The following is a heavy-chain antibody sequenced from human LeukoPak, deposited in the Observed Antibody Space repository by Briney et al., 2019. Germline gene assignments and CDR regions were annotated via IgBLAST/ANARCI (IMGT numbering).Heavy chain of an antibody. J-gene: IGHJ4*02. D-gene: IGHD2-15*01. CDR3: ARDGGRRWDFDY. V-gene: IGHV3-7*04. CDR1: GFTFSSYA. Sequence: PGRSLRLSCTASGFTFSSYAMHWVRQAPGKGLEWVANLKHDGSEKYYVDSVKGRFTISRDNAKNSLYLQMSSLRAEDTAVYYCARDGGRRWDFDYWGQGTLVTVSS. CDR2: LKHDGSEK.